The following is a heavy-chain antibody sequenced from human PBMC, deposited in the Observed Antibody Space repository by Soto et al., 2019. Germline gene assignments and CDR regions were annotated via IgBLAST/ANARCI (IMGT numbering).Heavy chain of an antibody. D-gene: IGHD3-10*02. CDR1: GDTFSSYA. CDR3: ARDPLSSFAMDV. CDR2: IIPTFGRT. Sequence: QVQLVQSGAEVKKPGSSVKVSCKASGDTFSSYAISWVRQAPGQGLAWMGKIIPTFGRTNYAQKFKGRLTISADDSTSTAYMELSSLVSEDTAVYYCARDPLSSFAMDVWGQGTTVIVSS. J-gene: IGHJ6*02. V-gene: IGHV1-69*18.